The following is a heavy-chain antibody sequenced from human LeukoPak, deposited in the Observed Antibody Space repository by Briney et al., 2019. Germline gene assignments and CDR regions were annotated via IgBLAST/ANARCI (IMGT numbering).Heavy chain of an antibody. CDR1: GGSISSSSYY. CDR2: IYYSGST. CDR3: ATYYSSFDY. Sequence: SETLSLTCTVSGGSISSSSYYWGWIRQPPGKGLEWIGSIYYSGSTYYNPSLKRRVTISVDTSKNQFSLKLSSVTAADTAVYYCATYYSSFDYWGQGTLVTVSS. J-gene: IGHJ4*02. D-gene: IGHD2-2*01. V-gene: IGHV4-39*07.